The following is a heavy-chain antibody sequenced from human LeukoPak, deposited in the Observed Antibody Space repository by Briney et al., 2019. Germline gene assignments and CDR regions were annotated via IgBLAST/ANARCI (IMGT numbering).Heavy chain of an antibody. CDR1: GVTFSDYY. D-gene: IGHD3-9*01. CDR3: ARVFGEFYDILTGYYLGVEYYFDY. Sequence: PGGSLRLSCAASGVTFSDYYMSWIRQAPGKGLEWVSYISSSGSTIYYADSVKGRFTISRDNAKNSLYLQMNSLRAEDTAVYYCARVFGEFYDILTGYYLGVEYYFDYWGQGTLVTVSS. CDR2: ISSSGSTI. J-gene: IGHJ4*02. V-gene: IGHV3-11*01.